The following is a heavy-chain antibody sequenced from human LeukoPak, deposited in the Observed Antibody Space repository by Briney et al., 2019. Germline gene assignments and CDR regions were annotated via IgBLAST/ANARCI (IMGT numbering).Heavy chain of an antibody. CDR1: GYTFTSYG. CDR2: ISAYNGNT. D-gene: IGHD3-22*01. Sequence: ASVKVSCKASGYTFTSYGISWVRQAPGQGLEWMGWISAYNGNTNYAQKLQGRVTMTTDTSTSTAYMELRSLRSDDTAVYYCARDGITMIVVATTGVFDYWGQGTLVTVSS. CDR3: ARDGITMIVVATTGVFDY. V-gene: IGHV1-18*01. J-gene: IGHJ4*02.